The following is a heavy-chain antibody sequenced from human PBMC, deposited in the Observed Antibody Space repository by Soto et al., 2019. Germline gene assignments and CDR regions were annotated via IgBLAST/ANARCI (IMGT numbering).Heavy chain of an antibody. CDR1: CYSISNGYY. Sequence: PSETLSLTCTVSCYSISNGYYWGWIRQSPEKGLEWIGYIYYSGSTYYNPSLKSRVTISVDTSKNQFSLKLSSVTAADTAVYYCARGSGVGSGYYFDSRSNWFDPWGQGTLVTVSS. D-gene: IGHD3-3*01. J-gene: IGHJ5*02. V-gene: IGHV4-38-2*02. CDR2: IYYSGST. CDR3: ARGSGVGSGYYFDSRSNWFDP.